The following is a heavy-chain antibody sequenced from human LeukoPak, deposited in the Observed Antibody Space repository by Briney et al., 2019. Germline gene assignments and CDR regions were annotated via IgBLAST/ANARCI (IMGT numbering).Heavy chain of an antibody. D-gene: IGHD2-2*01. V-gene: IGHV4-4*07. CDR3: ASVIRGYCSSTSCYPTTVGAFDI. J-gene: IGHJ3*02. CDR2: IYTSGST. CDR1: GGSISSYY. Sequence: KASETLSLTCTVSGGSISSYYWSWIRQPAGKGLEWIGRIYTSGSTNYNPSLKSRVTISVDTSKNQFSLKLSSVTAADTAVYYCASVIRGYCSSTSCYPTTVGAFDIWGQGTMVTVSS.